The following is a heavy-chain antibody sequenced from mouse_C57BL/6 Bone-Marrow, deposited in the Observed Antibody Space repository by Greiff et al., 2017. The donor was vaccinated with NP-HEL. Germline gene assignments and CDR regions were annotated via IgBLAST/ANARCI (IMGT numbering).Heavy chain of an antibody. D-gene: IGHD2-5*01. CDR3: ARRGDSNPFAY. J-gene: IGHJ3*01. V-gene: IGHV1-7*01. Sequence: QVQLQQSGAELAKPGASVKLSCKASGYTFTSYWMHWVKQRPGQGLEWIGYINPSSGYTKYNQKFKDKATLTADQSSSTAYMQLSSLTSEDSAVYYCARRGDSNPFAYWGQGTLVTVTA. CDR2: INPSSGYT. CDR1: GYTFTSYW.